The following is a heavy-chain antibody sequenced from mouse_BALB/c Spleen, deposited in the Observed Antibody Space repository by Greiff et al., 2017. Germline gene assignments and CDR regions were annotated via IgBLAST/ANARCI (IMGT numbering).Heavy chain of an antibody. CDR2: ISSGGSYT. Sequence: EVQVVESGGGLVKPGGSLKLSCAASGFTFSSYAMSWVRQTPEKRLEWVATISSGGSYTYYPDSVKGRFTISRDNAKNTLYLQMSSLRSEDTAMYYCARRDGIFDYWGQGTTLTVSS. D-gene: IGHD2-1*01. CDR1: GFTFSSYA. CDR3: ARRDGIFDY. V-gene: IGHV5-9-3*01. J-gene: IGHJ2*01.